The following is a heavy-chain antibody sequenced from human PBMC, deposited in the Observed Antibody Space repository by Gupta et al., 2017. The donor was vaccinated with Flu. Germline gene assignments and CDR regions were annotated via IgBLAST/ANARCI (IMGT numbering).Heavy chain of an antibody. CDR3: ASSPMSRYGPYYYGMDV. Sequence: QVQLVQSGAEVKKPGASVKVSCKASGYTFTSYDINWVRQATGQGLEWMGWMNPNSGNTGYAQKFQGRVTMTRNTSISTAYMELSSLRSEDTAVYYCASSPMSRYGPYYYGMDVWGQGTTVTVSS. CDR2: MNPNSGNT. J-gene: IGHJ6*02. V-gene: IGHV1-8*01. CDR1: GYTFTSYD. D-gene: IGHD3-9*01.